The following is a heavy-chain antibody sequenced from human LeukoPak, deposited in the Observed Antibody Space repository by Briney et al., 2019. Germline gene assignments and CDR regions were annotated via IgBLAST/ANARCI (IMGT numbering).Heavy chain of an antibody. J-gene: IGHJ4*02. CDR1: GYTFTGYY. V-gene: IGHV1-2*02. Sequence: ASVKVSCKASGYTFTGYYMHWVRQAPGQGLEWMGWINPNSGGTNYAQKLQGRVTMTSNTSITTAYLELSSLSSEDTAVYYCARGSFRGYCLDTSCYTVNYWGQGTLVTVSS. D-gene: IGHD2-2*02. CDR3: ARGSFRGYCLDTSCYTVNY. CDR2: INPNSGGT.